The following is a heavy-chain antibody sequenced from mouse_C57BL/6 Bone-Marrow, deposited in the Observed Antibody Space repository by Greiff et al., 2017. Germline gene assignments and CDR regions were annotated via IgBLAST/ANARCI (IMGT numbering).Heavy chain of an antibody. Sequence: EVQLVESGPGLVKPSQSLSLTCSVTGYSITSGYYWNWIRQFPGNKLEWMGYISYDGSNNYNPSLKNRSSITRDTSKNQFFLKLNSVTTEDTATYYCAKGDDPYPYAMDYWGQGTSVTVSS. CDR2: ISYDGSN. CDR3: AKGDDPYPYAMDY. J-gene: IGHJ4*01. V-gene: IGHV3-6*01. CDR1: GYSITSGYY. D-gene: IGHD2-10*01.